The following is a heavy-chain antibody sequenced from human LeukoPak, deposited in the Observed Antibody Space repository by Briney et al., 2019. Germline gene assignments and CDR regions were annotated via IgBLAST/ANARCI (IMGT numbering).Heavy chain of an antibody. V-gene: IGHV1-2*02. CDR1: GYTFTGSI. CDR2: VDPNSGGT. Sequence: ASVKVSCTASGYTFTGSIMHWLRQAPGQGLEWMGCVDPNSGGTNYAQKFQGRVTMTRDTYITTAYMELSRLRSDDTAVYYCARTGGHDYWGQGTLVTVSS. CDR3: ARTGGHDY. D-gene: IGHD2-8*02. J-gene: IGHJ4*02.